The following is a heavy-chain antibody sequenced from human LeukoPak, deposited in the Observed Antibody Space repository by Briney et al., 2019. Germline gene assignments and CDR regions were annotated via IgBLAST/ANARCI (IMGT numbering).Heavy chain of an antibody. CDR2: IYSGGST. CDR1: GFTVSSDY. J-gene: IGHJ4*02. D-gene: IGHD3-10*01. Sequence: GGSLRLSCAASGFTVSSDYMSWVRQAPGKGLEWVSVIYSGGSTYYADSVKGRFTISRDNSKNTLYLQMNSLRAEDTAVYYCARPWIWFGNTLEDYWGQGTLVTVSS. CDR3: ARPWIWFGNTLEDY. V-gene: IGHV3-53*01.